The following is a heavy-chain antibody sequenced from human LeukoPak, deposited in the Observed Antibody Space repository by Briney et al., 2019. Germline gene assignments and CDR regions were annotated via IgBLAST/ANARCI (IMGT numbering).Heavy chain of an antibody. CDR1: GGSISSGGYY. Sequence: SQTLSLTCTVSGGSISSGGYYWSWIRQPPGKGLEWIGSIYYSGSTYYNPSLKSRVTISVDTSKNQFSLKLSSVTAADTAVYYCARFHVPRITMVRGVYYYMDVWGKGTTVTVSS. V-gene: IGHV4-39*01. D-gene: IGHD3-10*01. J-gene: IGHJ6*03. CDR3: ARFHVPRITMVRGVYYYMDV. CDR2: IYYSGST.